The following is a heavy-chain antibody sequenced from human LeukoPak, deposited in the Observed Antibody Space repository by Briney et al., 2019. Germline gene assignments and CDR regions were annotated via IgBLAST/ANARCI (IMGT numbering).Heavy chain of an antibody. CDR2: TYYRSKWYN. D-gene: IGHD6-19*01. CDR1: GDSVSSNSAA. J-gene: IGHJ6*02. V-gene: IGHV6-1*01. Sequence: PSQTLSLTCAISGDSVSSNSAAWNWIRQSPSRGLEWLGRTYYRSKWYNDYAVSVKSRITINPDTSKNQFSLQLNSVTPEDTAVYYCARDYRWYSSGRPRPQYGMDVWGQGTTVTVSS. CDR3: ARDYRWYSSGRPRPQYGMDV.